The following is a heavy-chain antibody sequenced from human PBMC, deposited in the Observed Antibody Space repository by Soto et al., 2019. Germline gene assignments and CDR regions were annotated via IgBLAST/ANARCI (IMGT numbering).Heavy chain of an antibody. CDR2: ISSRGDSI. V-gene: IGHV3-11*01. CDR3: ARVTATTLNAPLAL. J-gene: IGHJ4*02. Sequence: QVQLVESGGGFVKPGGSLRLSCAASGFSFSDYYMTWLRQAPGLGLEWLSYISSRGDSIYYADSVRGRFTISRDNAKRSVYLQMSSLRSEDTAVCFCARVTATTLNAPLALWGQGTEVTVSS. CDR1: GFSFSDYY. D-gene: IGHD4-4*01.